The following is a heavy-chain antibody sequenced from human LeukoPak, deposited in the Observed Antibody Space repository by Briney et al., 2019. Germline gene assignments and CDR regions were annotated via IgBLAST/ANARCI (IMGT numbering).Heavy chain of an antibody. Sequence: GGSLRLSCEASGFTFSAYAMTWVRQAPGQGLEWVSSIGRDNKPHYSESVKGRFAISRDNSKSMLFLQLNSLRAEDTALYYCARDLHYYLAMDVWGQGTTVTLSS. CDR2: IGRDNKP. V-gene: IGHV3-23*01. J-gene: IGHJ6*02. CDR3: ARDLHYYLAMDV. CDR1: GFTFSAYA.